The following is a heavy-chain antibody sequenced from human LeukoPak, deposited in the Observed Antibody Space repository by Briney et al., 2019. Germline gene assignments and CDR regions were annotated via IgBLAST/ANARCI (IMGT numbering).Heavy chain of an antibody. CDR3: AGAYSSGWYYFDY. D-gene: IGHD6-13*01. CDR2: ISGSAGNT. CDR1: GFIFSSYA. V-gene: IGHV3-23*01. Sequence: PGGPLRLCCAASGFIFSSYAMSWVRKAPGKGLEWVSIISGSAGNTYYADSVKGRFTISRDNSKNTLYLQMNSLRAEDTAVYYCAGAYSSGWYYFDYWGHGTLVTVSS. J-gene: IGHJ4*01.